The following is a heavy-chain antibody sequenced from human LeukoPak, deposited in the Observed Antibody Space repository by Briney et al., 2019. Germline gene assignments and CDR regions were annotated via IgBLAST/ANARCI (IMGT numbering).Heavy chain of an antibody. Sequence: ASVKVSCKASGYTFTSYDINWVRQATGQGLEWMGWMNPNSGNTGYAQKFQGRVTTTRNTSISTAYMELSSLRSEDTAVYYCARGLEGFLASGDYYYYGMDVWGQGTTVTVSS. CDR1: GYTFTSYD. CDR2: MNPNSGNT. CDR3: ARGLEGFLASGDYYYYGMDV. J-gene: IGHJ6*02. D-gene: IGHD3-3*01. V-gene: IGHV1-8*01.